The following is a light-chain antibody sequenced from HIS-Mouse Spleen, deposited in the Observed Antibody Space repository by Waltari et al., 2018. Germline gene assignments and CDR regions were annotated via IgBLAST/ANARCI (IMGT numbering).Light chain of an antibody. J-gene: IGKJ2*01. CDR2: AAS. CDR3: QQSYSTPNT. CDR1: QSISSY. V-gene: IGKV1-39*01. Sequence: DIQMTQSPSSLSASVGDRVTITCRASQSISSYLNWYQQKPGKAPKLLIYAASSLQSGVPSRFSGSGSGTDFILTISSLQPEDFATYYCQQSYSTPNTFGQGTKLEIK.